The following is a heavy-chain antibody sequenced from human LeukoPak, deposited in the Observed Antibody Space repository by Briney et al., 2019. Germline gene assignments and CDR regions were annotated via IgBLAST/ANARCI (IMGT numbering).Heavy chain of an antibody. CDR2: ISGSGGST. D-gene: IGHD1-1*01. CDR3: AKDFNDLYHYYGMDV. J-gene: IGHJ6*02. Sequence: PGGSLLLSCAASGFTFSSYAMSWVRPAPGKGLEWVSAISGSGGSTYYADSVKGRFTISRDNSKNTLYLQMNSLRAEDTAVYYCAKDFNDLYHYYGMDVWGQGTTVTVSS. V-gene: IGHV3-23*01. CDR1: GFTFSSYA.